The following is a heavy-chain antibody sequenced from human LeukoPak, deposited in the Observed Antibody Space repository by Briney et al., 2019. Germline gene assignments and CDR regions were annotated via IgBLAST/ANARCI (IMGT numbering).Heavy chain of an antibody. CDR3: VFYFDSSGYQNVDY. V-gene: IGHV3-15*01. D-gene: IGHD3-22*01. CDR2: IKSKTDGGTT. Sequence: GGSLRLSCAASGFTFSNAWMSWVRQAPGKGLEWVGRIKSKTDGGTTDYAAPVKGRFTISRDDSKNTLYLQMNSLKTEGTAVYYCVFYFDSSGYQNVDYWGQGTLVTVSS. J-gene: IGHJ4*02. CDR1: GFTFSNAW.